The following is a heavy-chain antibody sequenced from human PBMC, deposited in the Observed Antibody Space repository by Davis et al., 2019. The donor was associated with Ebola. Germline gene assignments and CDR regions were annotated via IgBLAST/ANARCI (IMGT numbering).Heavy chain of an antibody. CDR2: IKQDGSEK. CDR3: ARDGQYYDFWSGYSDY. CDR1: GFTFSSYC. Sequence: PGGSLRLSCAASGFTFSSYCMSWVRQAPGKGLEWVANIKQDGSEKYYVDSVKGRFTISRDNAKNSLYLQMNSLRAEDTAVYYCARDGQYYDFWSGYSDYWGQGTLVTVSS. D-gene: IGHD3-3*01. V-gene: IGHV3-7*01. J-gene: IGHJ4*02.